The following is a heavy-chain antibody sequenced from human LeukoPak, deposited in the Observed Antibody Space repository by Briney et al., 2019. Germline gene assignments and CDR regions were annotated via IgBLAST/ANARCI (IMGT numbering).Heavy chain of an antibody. Sequence: GGSLRLSCAASGFTFSSYAMSWVRQAPWKGLEWVSAISGSGGSTYYADSVKGRFTISRDNSKNTLYLQMNSLRAEDTAVYYCAKLDRSYYDILTGSPNWFDPWGQGTLVTVSS. CDR2: ISGSGGST. V-gene: IGHV3-23*01. CDR3: AKLDRSYYDILTGSPNWFDP. CDR1: GFTFSSYA. J-gene: IGHJ5*02. D-gene: IGHD3-9*01.